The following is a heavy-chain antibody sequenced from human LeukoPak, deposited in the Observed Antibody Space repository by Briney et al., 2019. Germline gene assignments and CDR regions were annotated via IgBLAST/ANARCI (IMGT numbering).Heavy chain of an antibody. J-gene: IGHJ4*02. CDR1: GFTFSSYA. CDR3: AKGSTSEYYYDSSGVY. V-gene: IGHV3-23*01. CDR2: ISGGGGST. Sequence: GGSLRLSCAASGFTFSSYAMSWVRQAPGKGLEWVSAISGGGGSTYYADSVKGRFTISRDNSKNTLYLQMNSLRAEDTAVYYCAKGSTSEYYYDSSGVYWGQGTLVTVSS. D-gene: IGHD3-22*01.